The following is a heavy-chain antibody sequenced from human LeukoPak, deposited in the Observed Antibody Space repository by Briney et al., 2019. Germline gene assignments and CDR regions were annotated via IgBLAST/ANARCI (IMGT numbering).Heavy chain of an antibody. J-gene: IGHJ4*02. Sequence: SETLSLTCTVSGGSISSYYWSWIRQPPGKGLEWIGYIYYSGGTNYNPSLKSRVTISVDTSKNQFSLKLSSVTAADTAVYYCAALGYSYGFDYWGQGTLVTVSS. V-gene: IGHV4-59*01. CDR3: AALGYSYGFDY. CDR1: GGSISSYY. CDR2: IYYSGGT. D-gene: IGHD5-18*01.